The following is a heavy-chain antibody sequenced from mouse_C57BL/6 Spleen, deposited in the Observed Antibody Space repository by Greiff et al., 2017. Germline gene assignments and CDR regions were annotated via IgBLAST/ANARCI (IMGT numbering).Heavy chain of an antibody. Sequence: EVKLQESGPGLVKPSQSLSLTCSVTGYSITSGYYWNWIRQFPGNKLEWMGYISYDGSNNYNPSLKNRISITRDTSKNQFFLKLNSVTTEDTATYYCARITTVAAQVDAMDYWGQGTSVTVSS. V-gene: IGHV3-6*01. CDR2: ISYDGSN. CDR1: GYSITSGYY. CDR3: ARITTVAAQVDAMDY. D-gene: IGHD1-1*01. J-gene: IGHJ4*01.